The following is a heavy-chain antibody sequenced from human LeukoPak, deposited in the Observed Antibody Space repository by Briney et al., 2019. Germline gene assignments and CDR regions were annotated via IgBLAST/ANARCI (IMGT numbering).Heavy chain of an antibody. Sequence: SETLSLTCAVYGGSFSGYYWSWIRQPPGKGLEWIGEINHSGSTNYNPSLKSRVTISVDTPKNQFSLKLSSVTAADTAVYYCARGGVVVVAATPTRDNWFDPWGQGTLVTVSS. CDR1: GGSFSGYY. CDR3: ARGGVVVVAATPTRDNWFDP. V-gene: IGHV4-34*01. J-gene: IGHJ5*02. CDR2: INHSGST. D-gene: IGHD2-15*01.